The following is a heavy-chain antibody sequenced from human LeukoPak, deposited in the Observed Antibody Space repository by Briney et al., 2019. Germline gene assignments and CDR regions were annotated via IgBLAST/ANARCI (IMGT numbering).Heavy chain of an antibody. V-gene: IGHV4-34*01. D-gene: IGHD2-15*01. CDR3: ASLVVVAEGWFDP. J-gene: IGHJ5*02. Sequence: SETLSLTCAVFGGSFSGYYWNWIRQPPGKGLEWIGEINHSGRTHYNPSLKSRVTISVDTSKNQFSLKLSSVTAADTAVYYCASLVVVAEGWFDPWGQGTLVTVSS. CDR2: INHSGRT. CDR1: GGSFSGYY.